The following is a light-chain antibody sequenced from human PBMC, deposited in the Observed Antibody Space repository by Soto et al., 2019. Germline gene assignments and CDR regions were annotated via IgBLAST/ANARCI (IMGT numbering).Light chain of an antibody. CDR2: DAS. Sequence: EIVLTQSPATLSLSPGTRATLSCRASQSVSGYLAWYQQKPCQAPRLLIYDASNRSTGIPARFSGSGSGTDFTLSITSLEPEDFAVYYCQQRSNWPSTFGGGTKVEI. V-gene: IGKV3-11*01. CDR3: QQRSNWPST. CDR1: QSVSGY. J-gene: IGKJ4*01.